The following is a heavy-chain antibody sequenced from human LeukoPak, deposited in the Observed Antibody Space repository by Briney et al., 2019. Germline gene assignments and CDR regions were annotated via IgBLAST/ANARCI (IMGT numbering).Heavy chain of an antibody. CDR3: ARAGLWEPPRYAFDI. CDR1: GGSFTNCP. V-gene: IGHV1-69*05. D-gene: IGHD1-26*01. CDR2: IIPMFGST. Sequence: ASVKVSCKASGGSFTNCPFHWVRQAPGQGLEWMGGIIPMFGSTDYAQKFQGRLTITTDESTTTAYLELRSLRSDDTAVYYCARAGLWEPPRYAFDIWGQGTMVTVSS. J-gene: IGHJ3*02.